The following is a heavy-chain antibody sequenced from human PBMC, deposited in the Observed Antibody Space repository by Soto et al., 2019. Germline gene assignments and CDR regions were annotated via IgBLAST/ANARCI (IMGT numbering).Heavy chain of an antibody. Sequence: GGSLSLSCAASGFTFSSYCMHWVRQAPGKGLEWVAVIWYDGSNKYYADSVKGRFTISRDNSKNTLYLQMNSLRAEDTAVYYCARDSQWLVRPENYYFDYWGQGTLVTVSS. J-gene: IGHJ4*02. D-gene: IGHD6-19*01. CDR2: IWYDGSNK. CDR3: ARDSQWLVRPENYYFDY. CDR1: GFTFSSYC. V-gene: IGHV3-33*01.